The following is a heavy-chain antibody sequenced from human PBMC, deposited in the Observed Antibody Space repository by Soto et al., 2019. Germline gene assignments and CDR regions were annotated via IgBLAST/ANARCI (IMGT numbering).Heavy chain of an antibody. J-gene: IGHJ5*02. CDR2: IYPSGST. D-gene: IGHD3-9*01. CDR1: GGSISSGGYF. Sequence: QLQLQESGSGLVKPSQTLYLTCAVSGGSISSGGYFWSCIRQPPGKGLEWTGYIYPSGSTYYNPSLRSQVTIPVDRSKKQSSLKLSSVTAAETAVYYCAVTYYYILTGDHRGVGFDPWGQGTLVTVSS. V-gene: IGHV4-30-2*01. CDR3: AVTYYYILTGDHRGVGFDP.